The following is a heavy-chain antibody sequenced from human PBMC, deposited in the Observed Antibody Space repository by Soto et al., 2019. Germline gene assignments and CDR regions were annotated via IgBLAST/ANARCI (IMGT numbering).Heavy chain of an antibody. Sequence: GGSLRLSCAASGFTFSGSAMHWVRQASGKGLEWVGRIRSKANSYATAYAASVKGRFTISRDDSKNTAYLQMNSLKTEDTAVYYCFCGDTWGIDYWGQGTLVTVSS. CDR1: GFTFSGSA. CDR2: IRSKANSYAT. J-gene: IGHJ4*02. D-gene: IGHD2-21*01. CDR3: FCGDTWGIDY. V-gene: IGHV3-73*01.